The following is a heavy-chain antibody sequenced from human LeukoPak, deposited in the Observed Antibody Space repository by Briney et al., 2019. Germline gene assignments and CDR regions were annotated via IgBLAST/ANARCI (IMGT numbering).Heavy chain of an antibody. CDR2: IGTAGDT. J-gene: IGHJ4*02. CDR1: GFPFSSYD. D-gene: IGHD6-13*01. Sequence: GSLRLSCAASGFPFSSYDMHWVRQATGKGLEWVSAIGTAGDTHYPGSVKGRFTISRENAKNSLYLQMNSLRAGDTAVYYCARGTPSSSWYVQPDFDYWGQGTLVTVSS. CDR3: ARGTPSSSWYVQPDFDY. V-gene: IGHV3-13*01.